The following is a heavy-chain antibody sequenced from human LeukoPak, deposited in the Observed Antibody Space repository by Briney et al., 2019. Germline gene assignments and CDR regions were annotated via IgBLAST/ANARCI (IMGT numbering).Heavy chain of an antibody. J-gene: IGHJ6*03. CDR2: ISGSGGGT. V-gene: IGHV3-23*01. CDR3: AKQVAAGLYYYYYYMDV. Sequence: GGSLRLSCAASGFTFSSYAMSWVRQAPGKGLEWVSAISGSGGGTYYADSVKGRFTISRDNSKNTLYLQMNSLRAEDTAVYYCAKQVAAGLYYYYYYMDVWGKGTTVTVSS. D-gene: IGHD6-13*01. CDR1: GFTFSSYA.